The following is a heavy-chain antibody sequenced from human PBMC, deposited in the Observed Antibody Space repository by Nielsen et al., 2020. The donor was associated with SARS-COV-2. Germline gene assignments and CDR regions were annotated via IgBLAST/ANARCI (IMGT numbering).Heavy chain of an antibody. Sequence: GESLKISCAAPGFTVSRYNMNWVRQAPGKGLEWVSIIYSDGSTYYAGSVKGRLTISRDNSKNTLYLQMNSLRAEDTAVYYCARDFYGSGSFPDYWGQGTLVTVSS. CDR3: ARDFYGSGSFPDY. CDR2: IYSDGST. CDR1: GFTVSRYN. D-gene: IGHD3-10*01. J-gene: IGHJ4*02. V-gene: IGHV3-53*01.